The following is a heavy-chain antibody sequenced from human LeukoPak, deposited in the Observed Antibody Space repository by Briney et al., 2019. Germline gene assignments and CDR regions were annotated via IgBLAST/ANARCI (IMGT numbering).Heavy chain of an antibody. CDR1: VGFNSGYY. CDR2: LYSRGSP. Sequence: PSETLSLTCSVSVGFNSGYYWSGLRQSPGKGLEWIGYLYSRGSPNYNPSLKRRVTISVDTSKNHFSLTLSSVTAGDTAVYYCAPVRANGGVWAVDIWGQGTMVTVSS. V-gene: IGHV4-59*01. CDR3: APVRANGGVWAVDI. D-gene: IGHD2-8*02. J-gene: IGHJ3*02.